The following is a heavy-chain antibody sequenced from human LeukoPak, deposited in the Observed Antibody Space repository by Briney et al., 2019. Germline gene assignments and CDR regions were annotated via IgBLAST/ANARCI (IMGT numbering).Heavy chain of an antibody. CDR3: AREDILTGYVADLDY. CDR1: GFTFSSYA. D-gene: IGHD3-9*01. V-gene: IGHV3-7*01. Sequence: HPGGSLRLSCAASGFTFSSYAMSWVRQAPGKGLEWVANIKQDGSENYYVDSVRGRFTISRDNAKKSLYLQMNSLRAEDTAVYYCAREDILTGYVADLDYWGQGTEVTVSS. J-gene: IGHJ4*02. CDR2: IKQDGSEN.